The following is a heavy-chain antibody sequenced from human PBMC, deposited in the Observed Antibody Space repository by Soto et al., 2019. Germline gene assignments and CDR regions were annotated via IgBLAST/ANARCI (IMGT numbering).Heavy chain of an antibody. V-gene: IGHV4-39*01. D-gene: IGHD3-9*01. J-gene: IGHJ4*02. CDR1: GGSISSSTYY. Sequence: SETLSLTCTVSGGSISSSTYYWAWIRQPPGQGLEWIGTINYSGSTYYNPSLKSRVTVSVDTSKHQFSLNLTSVTAADTAVYFCARGIYDILTTYYYHFDYWGQGALVTAPQ. CDR3: ARGIYDILTTYYYHFDY. CDR2: INYSGST.